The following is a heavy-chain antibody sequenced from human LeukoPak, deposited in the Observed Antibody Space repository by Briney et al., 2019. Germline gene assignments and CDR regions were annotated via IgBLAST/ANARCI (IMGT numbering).Heavy chain of an antibody. J-gene: IGHJ3*02. CDR2: INPYNGDT. D-gene: IGHD3-9*01. Sequence: ASVKVSCKASGYNFSSYGISWVRQAPGQGLEWIAWINPYNGDTNYVQTLQGRLTITRDTSTSTAYLDLRSLRSDDTAVYYCVKHFTGYPSDAFDIWGRGTMVTVSS. V-gene: IGHV1-18*01. CDR1: GYNFSSYG. CDR3: VKHFTGYPSDAFDI.